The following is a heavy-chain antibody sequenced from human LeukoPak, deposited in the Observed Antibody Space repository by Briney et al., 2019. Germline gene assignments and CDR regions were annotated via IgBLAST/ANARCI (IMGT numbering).Heavy chain of an antibody. CDR2: IIPIFGTA. J-gene: IGHJ6*02. Sequence: SVKVSCKASGGTFISYAISWVRQAPGQGLEWMGGIIPIFGTANYAQKFQGRVTITADESTSTAYMELSSLRSEDTAVYYCARERWHCRVNCYSVYYYALDVWGQGTTVTVSS. V-gene: IGHV1-69*01. CDR1: GGTFISYA. CDR3: ARERWHCRVNCYSVYYYALDV. D-gene: IGHD2-15*01.